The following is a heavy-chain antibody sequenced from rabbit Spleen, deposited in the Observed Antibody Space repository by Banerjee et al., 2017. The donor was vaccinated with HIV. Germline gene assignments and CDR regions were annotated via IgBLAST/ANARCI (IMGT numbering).Heavy chain of an antibody. CDR3: ARDTGSSFSSYGMDL. V-gene: IGHV1S45*01. CDR1: GFDFSSNA. CDR2: IAGSSSGFT. Sequence: QGQLLESGGGLVQPGGSLTLSCKVSGFDFSSNAMSWVRQAPGKGLEWIACIAGSSSGFTYPATWAKGRFTISKTSSTTVTLQMTSLTAADTATYFCARDTGSSFSSYGMDLWGPGTLVTVS. D-gene: IGHD8-1*01. J-gene: IGHJ6*01.